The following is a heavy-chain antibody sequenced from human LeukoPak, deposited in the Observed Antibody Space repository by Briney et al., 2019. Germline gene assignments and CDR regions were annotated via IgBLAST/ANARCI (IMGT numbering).Heavy chain of an antibody. CDR1: GYTFTSYG. Sequence: ASVKVSCKASGYTFTSYGISWVRQAPGQGLEWMGWINPNSGGTNYAQKFQGRVTMTRDTSISTAYMELSRLRSDDTAVYYCARESIAVAGALDRWGQGTLVTVSS. J-gene: IGHJ4*02. D-gene: IGHD6-19*01. CDR3: ARESIAVAGALDR. V-gene: IGHV1-2*02. CDR2: INPNSGGT.